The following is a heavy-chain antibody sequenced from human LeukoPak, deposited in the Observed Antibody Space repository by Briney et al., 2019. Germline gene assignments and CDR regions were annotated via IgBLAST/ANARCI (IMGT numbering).Heavy chain of an antibody. Sequence: PGTSLRLSCAASGFTFSSYGMHWVRQAPGKGLEWVAMIWSDGSNEHYADSVKGRFTISRDNSKDTLYLQMSSLRAEDTAVYYCAKAPKGVGFCSGGSCYLLDYWGQGSLVTFSS. V-gene: IGHV3-33*06. CDR3: AKAPKGVGFCSGGSCYLLDY. CDR1: GFTFSSYG. J-gene: IGHJ4*02. D-gene: IGHD2-15*01. CDR2: IWSDGSNE.